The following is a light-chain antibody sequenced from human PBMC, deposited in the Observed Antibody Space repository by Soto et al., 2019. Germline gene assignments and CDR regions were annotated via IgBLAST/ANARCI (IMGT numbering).Light chain of an antibody. CDR2: VAS. CDR1: QSIRNY. CDR3: QQSSSTPQT. J-gene: IGKJ4*01. V-gene: IGKV1-39*01. Sequence: DIPMTQSPSSLSASVGDRVSITCRASQSIRNYLSWYQQKPGKAPKLLINVASTLQSGVPSRFSGSGSGTDFTLVISSLQPEDFATYYCQQSSSTPQTFGGGTRVEIK.